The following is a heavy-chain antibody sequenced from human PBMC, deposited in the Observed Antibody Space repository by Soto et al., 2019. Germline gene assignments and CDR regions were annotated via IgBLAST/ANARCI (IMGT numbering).Heavy chain of an antibody. J-gene: IGHJ3*02. CDR2: IYYSGST. D-gene: IGHD3-16*02. Sequence: SVSKTVVEGYIRSFGWSWIMQHPGKGLEWIGYIYYSGSTNYNPSLKSRVTISVDTSKNQFSLKLSSVTAADTAVYYCARDGITFGGVIGRSDAFDIWGQGTMVTVSS. CDR3: ARDGITFGGVIGRSDAFDI. CDR1: EGYIRSFG. V-gene: IGHV4-59*01.